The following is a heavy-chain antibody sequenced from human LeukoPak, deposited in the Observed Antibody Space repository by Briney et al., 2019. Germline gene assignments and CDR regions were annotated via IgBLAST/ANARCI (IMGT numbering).Heavy chain of an antibody. D-gene: IGHD3-10*01. Sequence: SETLSLTCTVSGGSISSYYWSWIRQPPGKGLEWIGYIYYSGSTNYNPSLKSRVTMSVDTSKNQFSQKLSSVIAADTAVYYCARDSPYGSGTYYTPNWYFDLWGRGTLVTVSS. J-gene: IGHJ2*01. CDR2: IYYSGST. V-gene: IGHV4-59*01. CDR1: GGSISSYY. CDR3: ARDSPYGSGTYYTPNWYFDL.